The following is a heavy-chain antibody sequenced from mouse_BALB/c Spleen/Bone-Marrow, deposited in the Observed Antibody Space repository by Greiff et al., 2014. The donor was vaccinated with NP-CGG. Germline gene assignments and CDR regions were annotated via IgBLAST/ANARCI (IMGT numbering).Heavy chain of an antibody. Sequence: VKLVESGGDLVKPGGSLKLSCAASGFTFSSYGMSWGRQTPDKRLEWVATISSGGSNTYYPDSVKGRFTISRDNAKNTLYLQMSSLKSEDTAMYYCARHQRYYAMDYWGQGTSVTVSS. CDR2: ISSGGSNT. V-gene: IGHV5-6*01. CDR1: GFTFSSYG. J-gene: IGHJ4*01. CDR3: ARHQRYYAMDY.